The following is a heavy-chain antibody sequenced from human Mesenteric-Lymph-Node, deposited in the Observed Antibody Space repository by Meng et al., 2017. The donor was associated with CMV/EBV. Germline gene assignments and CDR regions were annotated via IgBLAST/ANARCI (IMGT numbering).Heavy chain of an antibody. J-gene: IGHJ4*02. Sequence: FTGYSRHWVRQAPGQGLEWMGRIHPNSGGTNYAQKFQGRVTMTRDTSISTAYMERSRLRSDDTAVYYCAGGGHYYDILTGYYSDFDYWGQGTLVTVSS. CDR1: FTGYS. CDR2: IHPNSGGT. CDR3: AGGGHYYDILTGYYSDFDY. D-gene: IGHD3-9*01. V-gene: IGHV1-2*06.